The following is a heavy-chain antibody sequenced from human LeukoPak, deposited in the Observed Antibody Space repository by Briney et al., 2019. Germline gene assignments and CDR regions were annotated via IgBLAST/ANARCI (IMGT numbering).Heavy chain of an antibody. CDR3: ARDRLDGMDV. CDR2: IYYSGST. CDR1: GGSVSSGSYY. D-gene: IGHD3-9*01. V-gene: IGHV4-61*01. Sequence: PSETLSLTCTVSGGSVSSGSYYWSWIRQPPGKGLEWIGYIYYSGSTNYNPSLKSRVTISVDTSKNQFSLKLSSVTAADTAVYYCARDRLDGMDVWGQGTTVTVSS. J-gene: IGHJ6*02.